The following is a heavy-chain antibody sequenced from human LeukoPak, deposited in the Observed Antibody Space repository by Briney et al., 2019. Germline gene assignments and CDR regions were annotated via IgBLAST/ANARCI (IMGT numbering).Heavy chain of an antibody. D-gene: IGHD6-19*01. CDR2: ISSSSSYI. J-gene: IGHJ6*03. CDR1: GFTFSSYS. Sequence: GGSLRLSCAASGFTFSSYSMNWVRQAPGKGLEWVSSISSSSSYIYYADSVKGRFTISRDNAKNSLYLQMNSLRAEDTAVYYCARDRPLEYSRGWYYYYYMDVWGKGTTVTVSS. V-gene: IGHV3-21*01. CDR3: ARDRPLEYSRGWYYYYYMDV.